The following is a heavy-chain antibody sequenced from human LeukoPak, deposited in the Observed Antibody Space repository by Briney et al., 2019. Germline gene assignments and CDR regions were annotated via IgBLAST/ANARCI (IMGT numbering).Heavy chain of an antibody. J-gene: IGHJ5*02. V-gene: IGHV3-21*01. CDR3: ARCRRDINWFDP. D-gene: IGHD5-12*01. CDR1: GFTFSSYS. CDR2: ISSSSSYI. Sequence: GGSLRLSCAASGFTFSSYSMNWVRQAPGKGLEWVSSISSSSSYIYYADSVKGRFTISRDNAKSSLYLQMNSLRAEDTAVYYCARCRRDINWFDPWGQGTLVTVSS.